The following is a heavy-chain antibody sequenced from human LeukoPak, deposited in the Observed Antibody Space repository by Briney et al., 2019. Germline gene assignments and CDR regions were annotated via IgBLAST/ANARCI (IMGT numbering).Heavy chain of an antibody. CDR1: GGSISSSSYY. Sequence: SETLSLTCTVSGGSISSSSYYWGWIRQPPGKGLEWIGSIYYSGSTYYNPSLKSRVTISVDTSKNQFSLKLSSVAAADTAVYYCATDYGSGSYYFDYWGQGTLVTVSS. CDR3: ATDYGSGSYYFDY. J-gene: IGHJ4*02. V-gene: IGHV4-39*01. CDR2: IYYSGST. D-gene: IGHD3-10*01.